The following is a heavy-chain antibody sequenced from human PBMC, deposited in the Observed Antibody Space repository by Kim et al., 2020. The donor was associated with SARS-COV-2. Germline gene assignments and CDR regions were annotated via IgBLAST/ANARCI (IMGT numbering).Heavy chain of an antibody. Sequence: GGSLRLSCAASGFTFSDYYMSWIRQAPGKGLEWVSYISSSGSTIYYADSVKGRFTISRDNAKNSLYLQMNSLRAEDTAVYYCARAGWGSYWEPRGYYFDYWGQGTLVTVSS. CDR1: GFTFSDYY. D-gene: IGHD3-10*01. V-gene: IGHV3-11*01. J-gene: IGHJ4*02. CDR2: ISSSGSTI. CDR3: ARAGWGSYWEPRGYYFDY.